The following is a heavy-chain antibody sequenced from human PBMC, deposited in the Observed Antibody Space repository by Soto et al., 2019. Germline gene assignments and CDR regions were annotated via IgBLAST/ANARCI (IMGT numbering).Heavy chain of an antibody. CDR1: GGSISSGVYY. CDR2: IYYTGST. V-gene: IGHV4-31*03. D-gene: IGHD4-17*01. J-gene: IGHJ6*02. CDR3: ARDEEVNYADYGGSDHYYGMDV. Sequence: SETLSLTCTVSGGSISSGVYYWSWIRQHPGKGLEWIGYIYYTGSTYYNPSLKSRVTISVDTSKNQFSLKLTSVTAADTAVYYCARDEEVNYADYGGSDHYYGMDVWGQGTTVTVSS.